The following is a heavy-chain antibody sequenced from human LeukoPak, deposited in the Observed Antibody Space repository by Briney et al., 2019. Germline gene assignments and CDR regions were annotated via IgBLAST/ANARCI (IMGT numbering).Heavy chain of an antibody. D-gene: IGHD6-13*01. Sequence: SETLSLTCAVYVDSFSNYYWNWIRQTPGKGLEWIGEVNEGGGTNINPSLRSRVTISVDTSKNQFSLKLSSVTAADTAVYYCARLGIAASNWFDPWGQGTLVTVSS. V-gene: IGHV4-34*01. CDR2: VNEGGGT. CDR1: VDSFSNYY. CDR3: ARLGIAASNWFDP. J-gene: IGHJ5*02.